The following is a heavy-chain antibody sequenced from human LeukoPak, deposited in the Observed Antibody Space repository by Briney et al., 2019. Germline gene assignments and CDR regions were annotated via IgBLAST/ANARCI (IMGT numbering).Heavy chain of an antibody. Sequence: ASVKVSCKASGYTFTGYYMHWVRQAPGQGLEWMGWINPNSGGTNYAQKFQGRVTMTRDTSISTAYMELSRLRSDDTAVYYCARDREGGYCSSTSCVGTVWFDPWGQGTLVTVSS. J-gene: IGHJ5*02. CDR1: GYTFTGYY. V-gene: IGHV1-2*02. D-gene: IGHD2-2*01. CDR3: ARDREGGYCSSTSCVGTVWFDP. CDR2: INPNSGGT.